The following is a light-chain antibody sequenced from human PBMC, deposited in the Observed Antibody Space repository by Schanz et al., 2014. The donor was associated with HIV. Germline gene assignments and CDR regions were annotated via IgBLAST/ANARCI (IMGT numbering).Light chain of an antibody. J-gene: IGKJ4*01. CDR2: DAS. Sequence: EIVLTQSPGTLSLSPGERATLSCRASASIDSNYFAWYQLKPGQAPRLLIYDASNRATGIPARFSGSGSGXXFTLTISSLQPEDFATYYCQQANSFPRTFGGGTKVEI. CDR3: QQANSFPRT. CDR1: ASIDSNY. V-gene: IGKV3D-20*02.